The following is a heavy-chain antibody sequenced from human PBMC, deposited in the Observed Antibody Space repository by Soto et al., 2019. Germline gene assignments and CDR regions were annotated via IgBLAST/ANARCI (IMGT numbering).Heavy chain of an antibody. CDR2: INHSGST. V-gene: IGHV4-34*01. CDR1: GGSFSGYY. J-gene: IGHJ4*02. Sequence: SETLSLTCAVYGGSFSGYYCSWIRQPPGKGLEWIGEINHSGSTNYNPSLKSRVTISVDTSKNQFSLKLSSVTAADTAVYYCARGMYYGGLYYWGQGTLVTVSS. D-gene: IGHD4-17*01. CDR3: ARGMYYGGLYY.